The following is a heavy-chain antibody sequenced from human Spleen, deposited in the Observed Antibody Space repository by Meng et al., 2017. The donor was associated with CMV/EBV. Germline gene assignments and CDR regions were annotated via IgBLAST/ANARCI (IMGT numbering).Heavy chain of an antibody. J-gene: IGHJ3*02. Sequence: SETLSLTCTVSGGSISSSSYYWGWIRQPPGKGLEWIASIFYSGSTYYNPSLKSRVTISVDTSKSQFSLKMRSVTAADTAVYYCARGYQLLSNAFDIWGQGTMVTVSS. CDR1: GGSISSSSYY. V-gene: IGHV4-39*07. CDR3: ARGYQLLSNAFDI. D-gene: IGHD2-2*01. CDR2: IFYSGST.